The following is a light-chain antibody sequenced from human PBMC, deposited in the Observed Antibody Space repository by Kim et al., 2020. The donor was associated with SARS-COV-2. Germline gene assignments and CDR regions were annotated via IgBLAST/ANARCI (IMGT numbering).Light chain of an antibody. V-gene: IGKV3-15*01. J-gene: IGKJ2*02. CDR2: GTS. CDR3: QQYNNWPLPCT. CDR1: QSFGSN. Sequence: EIVMTQSPATLSVSPGERATLSCRASQSFGSNLAWYQQKPGQASRLLHYGTSIRATGIPARFSGSRSETEFTLTISSRQSEDFAVYYCQQYNNWPLPCTCGQGTKLEI.